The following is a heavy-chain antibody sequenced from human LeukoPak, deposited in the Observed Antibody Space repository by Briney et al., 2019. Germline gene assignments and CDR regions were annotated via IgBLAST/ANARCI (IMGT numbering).Heavy chain of an antibody. Sequence: SETLSLTCTVSSASISTYHWTWIRQPPGKGLEWLGYINYSGSTNYNPSLKSRVTISIDTSKNQFSLKLTSVTAADTAVYYRARGRLWTWDYWGQGAVVTVSS. D-gene: IGHD4/OR15-4a*01. CDR1: SASISTYH. CDR3: ARGRLWTWDY. J-gene: IGHJ4*02. V-gene: IGHV4-59*08. CDR2: INYSGST.